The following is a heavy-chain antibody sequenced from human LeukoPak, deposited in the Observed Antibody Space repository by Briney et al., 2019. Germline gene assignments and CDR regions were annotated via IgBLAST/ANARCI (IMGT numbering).Heavy chain of an antibody. V-gene: IGHV3-33*01. J-gene: IGHJ4*02. CDR2: IWYDGSNK. CDR3: AREDDGFDY. Sequence: GRSLRLSCAASGFTFSSYGMHWVRQAPGKGLEWVAVIWYDGSNKYYADSVKGRFTISRDNSKNTLYLQMNSLRAEDTAVYYCAREDDGFDYWGQGTLVTASS. CDR1: GFTFSSYG. D-gene: IGHD1-1*01.